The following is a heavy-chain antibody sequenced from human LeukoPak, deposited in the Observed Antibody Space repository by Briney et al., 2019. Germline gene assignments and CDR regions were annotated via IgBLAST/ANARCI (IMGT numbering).Heavy chain of an antibody. D-gene: IGHD4-17*01. V-gene: IGHV3-69-1*01. CDR2: ISSSSTI. CDR1: EFTFSNYK. Sequence: GGSLRLSCAASEFTFSNYKMNWVRQAPGKGLEWVSSISSSSTIYYADSVKGRFTISRDNAKNSLYLQMNSLRAEDTAVYYCARGLTTVTRRAFDIWGQGTMVTVSS. CDR3: ARGLTTVTRRAFDI. J-gene: IGHJ3*02.